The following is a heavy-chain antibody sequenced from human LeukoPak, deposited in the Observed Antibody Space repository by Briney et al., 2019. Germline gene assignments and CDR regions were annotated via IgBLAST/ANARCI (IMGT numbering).Heavy chain of an antibody. D-gene: IGHD2-2*01. Sequence: GGSLTLSCAASGFTFKNYAMSWVRQAPGKGLEWVSSIDGSGDNRYYADSVKGRFTISRDNSGNTLYLQLRGLGAEDTATYYCAKVQMSTGWTFDFWGQGSLVTVSS. CDR2: IDGSGDNR. V-gene: IGHV3-23*01. J-gene: IGHJ4*02. CDR1: GFTFKNYA. CDR3: AKVQMSTGWTFDF.